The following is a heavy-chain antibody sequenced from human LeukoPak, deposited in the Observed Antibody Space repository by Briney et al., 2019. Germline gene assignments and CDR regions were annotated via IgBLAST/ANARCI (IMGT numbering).Heavy chain of an antibody. CDR1: GGSISSSSYY. J-gene: IGHJ1*01. Sequence: SETLSLTCTVSGGSISSSSYYWGWIRQPPGKGLEWIGSIYYSGSTYYNPSLKSRVTISVDTSKNQFSLKLSSVTAADTAVYYCARVSCSSGSCYEYFQHWGQGTLVTVSS. V-gene: IGHV4-39*07. D-gene: IGHD2-15*01. CDR2: IYYSGST. CDR3: ARVSCSSGSCYEYFQH.